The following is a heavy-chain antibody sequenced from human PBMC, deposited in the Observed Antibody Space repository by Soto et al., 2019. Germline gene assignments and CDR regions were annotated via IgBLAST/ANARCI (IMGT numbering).Heavy chain of an antibody. J-gene: IGHJ4*02. V-gene: IGHV1-69*12. CDR3: AVNYYDSSGYLHRFDY. D-gene: IGHD3-22*01. CDR1: GGTFSSYA. CDR2: IIPIFGTA. Sequence: QVQLVQSGAEVKKPGSSVKVSCNASGGTFSSYAISWVRQAPGQGLEWMGGIIPIFGTANYAQKFQGRVTITADESTSTAYMELSSLRSEDTAVYYCAVNYYDSSGYLHRFDYWGQGTLVTVSS.